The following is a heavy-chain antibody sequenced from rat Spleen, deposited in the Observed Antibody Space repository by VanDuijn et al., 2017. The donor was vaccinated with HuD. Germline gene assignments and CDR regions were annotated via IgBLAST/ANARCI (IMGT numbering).Heavy chain of an antibody. J-gene: IGHJ3*01. CDR3: ARCGYSDWFAY. CDR1: DYSIPSNY. V-gene: IGHV3-1*01. D-gene: IGHD1-1*01. CDR2: ITYSGTT. Sequence: EVQLQESGPGLVKPSQSLSLTCSVTDYSIPSNYWGWIRKFPGNKMEWMGFITYSGTTTYNPSLKSRISITLDTSKNQFFLQVNSVTTEDTATYYCARCGYSDWFAYWGQGTLVTVSS.